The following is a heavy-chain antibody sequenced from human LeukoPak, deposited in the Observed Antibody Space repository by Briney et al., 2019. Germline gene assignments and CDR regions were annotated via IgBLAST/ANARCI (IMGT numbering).Heavy chain of an antibody. V-gene: IGHV4-34*01. Sequence: SETLSLTCAVYGGSFSGYYWSWIRQPPGKGLEWTGEINHSGSTNYNPSLKSRVTISADTSKNQFSLKLSPVTAADTAVYYCARKHWGSEYWGQGTLVTVSS. CDR3: ARKHWGSEY. CDR1: GGSFSGYY. D-gene: IGHD7-27*01. CDR2: INHSGST. J-gene: IGHJ4*02.